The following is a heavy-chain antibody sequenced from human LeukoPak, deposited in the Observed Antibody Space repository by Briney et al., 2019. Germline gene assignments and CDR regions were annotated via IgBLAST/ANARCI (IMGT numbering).Heavy chain of an antibody. CDR3: ARAISMVRGVDY. J-gene: IGHJ4*02. D-gene: IGHD3-10*01. Sequence: GGSLRLSCAASGFTFSSYNMNWVRQAPGKGLEWVSSISSSSTYTYYADSVKGRFTISRDNAKNSLYLQMNSLRAEYTAVYYCARAISMVRGVDYWGQGTLVTVSS. CDR2: ISSSSTYT. V-gene: IGHV3-21*01. CDR1: GFTFSSYN.